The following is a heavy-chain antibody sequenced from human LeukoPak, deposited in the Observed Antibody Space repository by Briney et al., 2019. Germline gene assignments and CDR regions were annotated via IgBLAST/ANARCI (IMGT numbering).Heavy chain of an antibody. V-gene: IGHV1-8*01. CDR3: AREAITIFGVVRTQTTYGPHRFDP. CDR2: MNPKSGNT. CDR1: GYTFSSYD. D-gene: IGHD3-3*01. Sequence: ASVKVSCKASGYTFSSYDINWVRQATGQGLEWMGWMNPKSGNTGYGQKFQGRVTMTRNTSIGTAYMELSSLRPEDTAVYYCAREAITIFGVVRTQTTYGPHRFDPWGQGTLVTVSS. J-gene: IGHJ5*02.